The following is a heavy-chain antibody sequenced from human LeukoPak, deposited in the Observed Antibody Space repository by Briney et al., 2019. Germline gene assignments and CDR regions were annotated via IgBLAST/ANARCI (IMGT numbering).Heavy chain of an antibody. CDR1: GGSISSGSYY. CDR3: ARERGIAAALYYFDY. CDR2: IYTSGSN. D-gene: IGHD6-13*01. J-gene: IGHJ4*02. Sequence: SETLSLTCTVSGGSISSGSYYWSWIRQPAGKGLEWIGRIYTSGSNNYNPSHKSRVTISVDTSKNQFSLKLSSVTAADTAVYYCARERGIAAALYYFDYWGQGTLVTVSS. V-gene: IGHV4-61*02.